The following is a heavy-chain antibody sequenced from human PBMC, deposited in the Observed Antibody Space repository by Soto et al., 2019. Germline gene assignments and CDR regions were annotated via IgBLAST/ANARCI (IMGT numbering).Heavy chain of an antibody. V-gene: IGHV3-23*01. Sequence: EVQLLEAVGGLAQPGGSLRLFCAGSGFSFTNYAMMWVRQAAGMGLESVSGFYGNGAGISYADYVKGRFTIYRDNSRNTVILQMDDLRVDDTSVYWCAKDAEYGDGFWLAESWVQGTLVTVTT. CDR2: FYGNGAGI. J-gene: IGHJ5*02. CDR1: GFSFTNYA. D-gene: IGHD4-17*01. CDR3: AKDAEYGDGFWLAES.